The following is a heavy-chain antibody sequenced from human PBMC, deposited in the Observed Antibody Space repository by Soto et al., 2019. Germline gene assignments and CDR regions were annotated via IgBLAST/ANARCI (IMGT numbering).Heavy chain of an antibody. J-gene: IGHJ6*02. CDR1: GGSISSGDYY. CDR2: IYYSGST. V-gene: IGHV4-30-4*01. Sequence: QVQLQESGPGLVKPSQTLSLTCTVSGGSISSGDYYWSWIRQPPGKGLEWIGHIYYSGSTYYNPSLKSRVTISVDTSKNQFSLKLSSVTAADTAVYYCARVRTTVTRQYYYYGMDVWGQGTTVTVSS. D-gene: IGHD4-17*01. CDR3: ARVRTTVTRQYYYYGMDV.